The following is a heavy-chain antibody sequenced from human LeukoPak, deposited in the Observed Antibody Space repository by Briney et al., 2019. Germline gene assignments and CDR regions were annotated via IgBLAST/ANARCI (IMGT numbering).Heavy chain of an antibody. D-gene: IGHD6-13*01. V-gene: IGHV3-21*01. CDR1: GFTFSSYS. Sequence: PGGSLRLSCAASGFTFSSYSMNWVRQAPGKGLEWVSSISSSSSYIYYADSVKGRFTISRDNAKNSLYLQMNSLRAEDTAVYCCARGQRYSSSWYVGYWGQGTLVTVSS. J-gene: IGHJ4*02. CDR3: ARGQRYSSSWYVGY. CDR2: ISSSSSYI.